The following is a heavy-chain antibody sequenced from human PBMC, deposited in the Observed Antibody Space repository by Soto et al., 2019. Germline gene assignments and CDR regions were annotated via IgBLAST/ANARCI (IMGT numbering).Heavy chain of an antibody. D-gene: IGHD3-3*01. V-gene: IGHV5-51*01. CDR2: IYPGDSDT. Sequence: GESLKISSNGSGYSFTNYWIGWVRPMPGKGLEWMGIIYPGDSDTRYSPSFQGQVTISADKSISTAYLQWSSLKASDTAMYYCARRPHYDFWSGYLIYFYGMDVWGQGTMVTVSS. J-gene: IGHJ6*02. CDR1: GYSFTNYW. CDR3: ARRPHYDFWSGYLIYFYGMDV.